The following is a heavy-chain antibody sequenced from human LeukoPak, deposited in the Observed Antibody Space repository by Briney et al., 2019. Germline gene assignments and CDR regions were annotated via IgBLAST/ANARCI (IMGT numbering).Heavy chain of an antibody. J-gene: IGHJ4*02. D-gene: IGHD3/OR15-3a*01. Sequence: ASVKVSCKASGYNFADHYVHWVRQAPGQGLEWMGWINPKSGGTDYAQKFQGRVAMTSDTSIRTGYMELNNLTSYDTAVYYCARVDNRDWYYFDYWGQGSLVTVSS. CDR2: INPKSGGT. CDR3: ARVDNRDWYYFDY. V-gene: IGHV1-2*02. CDR1: GYNFADHY.